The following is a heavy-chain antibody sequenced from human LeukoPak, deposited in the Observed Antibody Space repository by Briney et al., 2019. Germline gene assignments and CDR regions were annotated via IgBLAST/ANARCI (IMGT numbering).Heavy chain of an antibody. CDR2: ISGSGGST. D-gene: IGHD3-16*01. CDR3: ASQDRWGELIPDAFDI. V-gene: IGHV3-23*01. Sequence: GGSLRLSCAASGFTFSSYGMSWVRQAPGKGLEWVSAISGSGGSTYYADSVKGRFTISRDNSKNTLYLQMNSLRAEDTAVYYCASQDRWGELIPDAFDIWGQGTMVTVSS. CDR1: GFTFSSYG. J-gene: IGHJ3*02.